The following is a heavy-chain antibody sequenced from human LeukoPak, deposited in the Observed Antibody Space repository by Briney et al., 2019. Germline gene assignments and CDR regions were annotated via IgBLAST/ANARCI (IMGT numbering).Heavy chain of an antibody. CDR1: GFTFGSYA. J-gene: IGHJ4*02. CDR2: IGTSGGSS. CDR3: AIMHPYYDGSGYWVQ. D-gene: IGHD3-22*01. V-gene: IGHV3-23*01. Sequence: GGSLRLSCAASGFTFGSYAMSWVRQAPGKGLEWVSGIGTSGGSSSYADSVKGRFTISRDNPRNTLYMEMNSLRAEDTALYYCAIMHPYYDGSGYWVQWGQGTLVTVSS.